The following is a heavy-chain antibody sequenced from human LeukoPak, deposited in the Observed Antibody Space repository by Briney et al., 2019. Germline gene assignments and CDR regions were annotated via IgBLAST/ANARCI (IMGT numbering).Heavy chain of an antibody. CDR2: ISYDGSNK. J-gene: IGHJ4*02. Sequence: PGRSLRLSCAASGFTFSSYGMHWVRQAPGKGLEWVAVISYDGSNKHYADPVKGRFTISRDNSKNTLYLQMNSLRAEGTAVYYCAKEGEWELLGGYFDYWGQGTLVTVSS. CDR3: AKEGEWELLGGYFDY. CDR1: GFTFSSYG. D-gene: IGHD1-26*01. V-gene: IGHV3-30*18.